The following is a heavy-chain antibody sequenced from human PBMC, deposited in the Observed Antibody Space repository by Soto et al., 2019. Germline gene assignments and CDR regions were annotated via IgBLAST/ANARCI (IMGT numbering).Heavy chain of an antibody. CDR2: IIPISETT. V-gene: IGHV1-69*06. CDR3: ARALLSHSYDSGGYDSYFHAMDV. CDR1: GGTFSSLD. D-gene: IGHD3-22*01. Sequence: QVQLVQSGAEVKKPGSSVKVSCKASGGTFSSLDINWVRQAPGQGLEWMGGIIPISETTNYAQIFQGRVSIVADKSTSTAYMELSRLRPEDTAVYYCARALLSHSYDSGGYDSYFHAMDVWGQGTPVTVSS. J-gene: IGHJ6*02.